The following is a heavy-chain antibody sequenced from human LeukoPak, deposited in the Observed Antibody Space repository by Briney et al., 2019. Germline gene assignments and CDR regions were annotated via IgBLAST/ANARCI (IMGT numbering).Heavy chain of an antibody. Sequence: GESLKISCKGSGYSFPNYWIGWVRQMPGKGLEWIGIVYPATSDTTYSPSFQGQVTISADKSSSSAYLQWSSLKASDTAIYYCARPKTLGGYNYEFEFWGQGTLVTVSS. CDR3: ARPKTLGGYNYEFEF. CDR2: VYPATSDT. V-gene: IGHV5-51*01. CDR1: GYSFPNYW. J-gene: IGHJ4*02. D-gene: IGHD5-18*01.